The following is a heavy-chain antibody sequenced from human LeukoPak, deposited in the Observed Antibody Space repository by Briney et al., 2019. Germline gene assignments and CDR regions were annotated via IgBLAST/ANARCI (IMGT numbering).Heavy chain of an antibody. V-gene: IGHV3-74*01. CDR2: INSDGSSI. Sequence: GGSLRLSCAASEFAFSSYWMNWVRQAPGKGLEWVSRINSDGSSISYADSVKGRFTISRDNAKNTLYLQMNSLRPEDTAVYYCTRGKNWFDYWGRGTLVTVSS. CDR3: TRGKNWFDY. CDR1: EFAFSSYW. J-gene: IGHJ4*02. D-gene: IGHD1-1*01.